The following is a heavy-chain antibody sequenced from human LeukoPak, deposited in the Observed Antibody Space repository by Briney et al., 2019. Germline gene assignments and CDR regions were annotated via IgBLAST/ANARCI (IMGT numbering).Heavy chain of an antibody. Sequence: SETLSLTCTVSGGSISSYYWSWIRQPPGKGLEWIGYLYNSGSTNYNPSLTSRVTISVDTSKNQFSQKLSSVPAADTAVYYCAGATEAGFDICGRGTLVTVSS. V-gene: IGHV4-59*01. J-gene: IGHJ2*01. CDR1: GGSISSYY. CDR3: AGATEAGFDI. CDR2: LYNSGST.